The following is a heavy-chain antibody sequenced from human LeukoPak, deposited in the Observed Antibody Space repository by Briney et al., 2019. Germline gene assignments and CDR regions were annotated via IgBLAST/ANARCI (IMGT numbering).Heavy chain of an antibody. CDR1: GFTFSGYA. CDR3: AKGGLWFGELIDY. CDR2: ISGSGGST. V-gene: IGHV3-23*01. D-gene: IGHD3-10*01. J-gene: IGHJ4*02. Sequence: GGSLRLSCAASGFTFSGYAMSWVRQAPGKGLEWVSAISGSGGSTYYADSVKGRFTISRDNSKNTLYLQMNSLRAEDTAVYYCAKGGLWFGELIDYWGQGTLVTVSS.